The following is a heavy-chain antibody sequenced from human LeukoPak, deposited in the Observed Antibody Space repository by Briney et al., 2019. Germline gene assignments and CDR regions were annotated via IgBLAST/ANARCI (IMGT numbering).Heavy chain of an antibody. CDR2: ITKNGDQT. Sequence: GGSLRLSCVLSGSTFSNSALNWVRQAPGKGLEWVATITKNGDQTYYADSVKGLFTISRDTFRDTLYLQMNSLRAEDTAVYHCVKSAGKDGYRDVFDIWGQGTVVTVSS. D-gene: IGHD5-24*01. CDR1: GSTFSNSA. CDR3: VKSAGKDGYRDVFDI. J-gene: IGHJ3*02. V-gene: IGHV3-23*01.